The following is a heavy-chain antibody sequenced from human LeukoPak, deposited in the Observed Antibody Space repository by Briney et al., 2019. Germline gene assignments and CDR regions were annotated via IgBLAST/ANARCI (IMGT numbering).Heavy chain of an antibody. CDR3: AILEWELLQETGGD. J-gene: IGHJ4*02. CDR1: GYTFTGYY. V-gene: IGHV1-2*02. D-gene: IGHD1-26*01. CDR2: INPNSGGT. Sequence: ASVKVSCKASGYTFTGYYMHWVRQAPGQGLEWMGWINPNSGGTNYAQKFQDRLTMTRDTSISTAYMELSRLRSDDTAVYYCAILEWELLQETGGDWGQGTLVTVSS.